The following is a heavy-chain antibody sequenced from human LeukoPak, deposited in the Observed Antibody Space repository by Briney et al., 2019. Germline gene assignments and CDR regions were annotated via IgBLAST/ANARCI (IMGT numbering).Heavy chain of an antibody. CDR1: GGSISSGSYY. CDR2: IYHSGST. CDR3: ATGYSSTWYYFDY. J-gene: IGHJ4*02. D-gene: IGHD6-13*01. Sequence: SETLSLTCTVSGGSISSGSYYWSWIRQPPGKGLEWIGYIYHSGSTNYNPSLKSRVTISADTSKDQFSLKLASVTAADTAVYYCATGYSSTWYYFDYWGQGTLVTVSS. V-gene: IGHV4-61*01.